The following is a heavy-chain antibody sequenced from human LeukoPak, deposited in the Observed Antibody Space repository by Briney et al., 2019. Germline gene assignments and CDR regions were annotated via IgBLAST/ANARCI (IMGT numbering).Heavy chain of an antibody. CDR1: GFTFSSYA. CDR3: AKVITGTSYFDY. V-gene: IGHV3-23*01. D-gene: IGHD1-20*01. CDR2: ISGSGGST. Sequence: GGSLRLSCAASGFTFSSYAMSWVRQAPGKGLEWVSAISGSGGSTYYADSVKGRFAISRDNSKNTLYLQMNSLRAEDTAVYYCAKVITGTSYFDYWGQGTLVTVSS. J-gene: IGHJ4*02.